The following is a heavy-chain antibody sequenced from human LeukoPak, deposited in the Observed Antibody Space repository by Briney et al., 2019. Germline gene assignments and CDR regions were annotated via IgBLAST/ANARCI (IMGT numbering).Heavy chain of an antibody. CDR1: GFTFSSYW. Sequence: PGGSLRLSCAASGFTFSSYWMHWVRQAPGKGLVWVSRINSDGSSTNYADSVKGRFTISRDNAKNTLHLQMNSLRAEDTAVYDCARGARGSGTASDYWGQGPLATASA. CDR3: ARGARGSGTASDY. V-gene: IGHV3-74*01. D-gene: IGHD3-10*01. CDR2: INSDGSST. J-gene: IGHJ4*02.